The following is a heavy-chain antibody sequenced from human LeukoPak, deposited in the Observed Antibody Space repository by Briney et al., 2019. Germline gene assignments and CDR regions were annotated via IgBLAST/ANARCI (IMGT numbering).Heavy chain of an antibody. Sequence: GASVKVSCKASGYTFTSYYMHWVRQARGQGLEWMGIINPSGGSTSYAQKFQGRVTMTRDMSTSTVYMELSSLRSEDTAVYYCARRPFGERNYMDVWGKGTTVTVSS. D-gene: IGHD3-10*01. V-gene: IGHV1-46*01. CDR1: GYTFTSYY. CDR3: ARRPFGERNYMDV. J-gene: IGHJ6*03. CDR2: INPSGGST.